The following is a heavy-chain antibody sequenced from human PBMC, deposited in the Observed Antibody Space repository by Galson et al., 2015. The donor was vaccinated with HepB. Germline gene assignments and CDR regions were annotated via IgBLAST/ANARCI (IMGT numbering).Heavy chain of an antibody. CDR1: GGTFSSYA. Sequence: SVKVSCKASGGTFSSYAISWVRQAPGQGLEWMGRIIPILGIANYAQKFQGRVTITADKSTSTAYMELSSLRSEDTAVYYCARDLNLVRGYYYYYGMDVWGQGTTVTVSS. V-gene: IGHV1-69*04. CDR3: ARDLNLVRGYYYYYGMDV. J-gene: IGHJ6*02. CDR2: IIPILGIA. D-gene: IGHD2-2*01.